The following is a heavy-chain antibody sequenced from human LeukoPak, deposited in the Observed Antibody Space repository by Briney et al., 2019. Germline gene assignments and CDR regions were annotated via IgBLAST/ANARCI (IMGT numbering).Heavy chain of an antibody. D-gene: IGHD3-22*01. CDR3: ARGYYDSSGYYYYYYYVDV. Sequence: ASVKVSCKASGYTFTSYAMNWVRQAPGQGLEWMGWINTNTGNPTYAQGFTGRLVFSLDTSVSTAYLQISSLKAEDTAVYYCARGYYDSSGYYYYYYYVDVWGKGTTVTVSS. J-gene: IGHJ6*03. V-gene: IGHV7-4-1*02. CDR2: INTNTGNP. CDR1: GYTFTSYA.